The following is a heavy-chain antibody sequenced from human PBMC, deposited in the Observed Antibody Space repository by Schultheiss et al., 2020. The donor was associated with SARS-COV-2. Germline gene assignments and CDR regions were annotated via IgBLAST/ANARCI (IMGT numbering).Heavy chain of an antibody. CDR2: IYTSGST. CDR3: ARDGIAARLYYYGMDV. Sequence: SETLSLTCTVSGGSISSSSYYWGWIRQPPGKGLEWIGSIYTSGSTNYNPSLKSRVTMSVDTSKNQFSLKLSSVTAADTAVYYCARDGIAARLYYYGMDVWGQGTTVTVSS. D-gene: IGHD6-6*01. CDR1: GGSISSSSYY. J-gene: IGHJ6*02. V-gene: IGHV4-39*07.